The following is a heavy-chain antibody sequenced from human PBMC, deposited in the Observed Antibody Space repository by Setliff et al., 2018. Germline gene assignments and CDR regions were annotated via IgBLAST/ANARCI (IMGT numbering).Heavy chain of an antibody. Sequence: TSETLSLTCTVSGGSISSSSYYWGWIRQPPGKGLEWIGSIYYSGSTYYNPSLKSRVTISVDTSKNQFSLKLSSVTAADTAVYYCARVTYYYDSSGCPDYWGQGTLVTVSS. V-gene: IGHV4-39*07. CDR2: IYYSGST. D-gene: IGHD3-22*01. CDR3: ARVTYYYDSSGCPDY. CDR1: GGSISSSSYY. J-gene: IGHJ4*02.